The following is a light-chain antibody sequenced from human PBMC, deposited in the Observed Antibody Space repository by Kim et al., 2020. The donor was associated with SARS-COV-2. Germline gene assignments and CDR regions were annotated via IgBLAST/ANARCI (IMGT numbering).Light chain of an antibody. CDR1: KLGDKY. CDR2: QDS. V-gene: IGLV3-1*01. Sequence: SYELTQPPSVSVSPGQTASITCSGDKLGDKYACWYQQKPGQSPVLVIYQDSKRPSGIPERFSGYNSGNTATLTISGTQAMDEADYYCQAWDSSTAVFGTGTKVTF. J-gene: IGLJ1*01. CDR3: QAWDSSTAV.